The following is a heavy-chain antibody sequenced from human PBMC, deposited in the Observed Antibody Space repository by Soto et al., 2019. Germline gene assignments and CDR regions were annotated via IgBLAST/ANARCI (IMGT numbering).Heavy chain of an antibody. J-gene: IGHJ6*02. CDR2: IVPIFVTP. Sequence: QVQLVQSGAEVKSLGSSVKVSCTASGATFNSYAISWVRQAPGEGLEWMGGIVPIFVTPNYAQKFQGRVTITADESTSTAYMEQSSLRAEDTGLYYCASKPFSGYCSGGSCYVGLDVWGQGTTVTVSS. V-gene: IGHV1-69*01. CDR3: ASKPFSGYCSGGSCYVGLDV. CDR1: GATFNSYA. D-gene: IGHD2-15*01.